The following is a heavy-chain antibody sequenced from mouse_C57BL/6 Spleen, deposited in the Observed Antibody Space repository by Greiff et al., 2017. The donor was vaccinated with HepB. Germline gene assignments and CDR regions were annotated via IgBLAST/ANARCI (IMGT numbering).Heavy chain of an antibody. CDR1: GYTFTSYW. CDR3: ARWGQLRLDAY. CDR2: IDPSDSYT. Sequence: QVQLQQPGAELVMPGASVKLSCKASGYTFTSYWMHWVKQRPGQGLEWIGEIDPSDSYTNYNQKFKGKSTLTVDKSSSTADMQLSSLTSEDSAVYYCARWGQLRLDAYWGQGTLVTVSA. J-gene: IGHJ3*01. D-gene: IGHD3-2*02. V-gene: IGHV1-69*01.